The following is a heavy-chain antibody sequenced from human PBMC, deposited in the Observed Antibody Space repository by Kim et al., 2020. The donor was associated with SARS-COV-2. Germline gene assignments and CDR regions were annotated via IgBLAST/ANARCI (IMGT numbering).Heavy chain of an antibody. V-gene: IGHV3-30*01. D-gene: IGHD3-3*01. J-gene: IGHJ4*02. Sequence: DPGKGRFTISRDNSKNTLYLQMNSLRAEDTAVYYCARDSDFWSGYYLEYWGQGTLVTVSS. CDR3: ARDSDFWSGYYLEY.